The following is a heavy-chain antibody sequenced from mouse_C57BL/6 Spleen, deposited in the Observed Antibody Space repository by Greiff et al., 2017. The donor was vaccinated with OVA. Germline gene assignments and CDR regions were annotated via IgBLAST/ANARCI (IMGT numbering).Heavy chain of an antibody. J-gene: IGHJ4*01. D-gene: IGHD2-14*01. V-gene: IGHV1-20*01. CDR1: GYSFTGYF. Sequence: EVQLQESGPELVKPGDSVKISCKASGYSFTGYFMNWVMQSHGKSLEWIGRINPYNGDTFYNQKFKGKATLTVDKSSSTAHMELRSLTSEDSAVYYCARAIGDYAMDYWGQGTSVTVSS. CDR3: ARAIGDYAMDY. CDR2: INPYNGDT.